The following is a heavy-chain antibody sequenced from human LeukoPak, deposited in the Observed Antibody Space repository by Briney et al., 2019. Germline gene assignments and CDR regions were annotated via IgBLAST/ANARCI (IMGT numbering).Heavy chain of an antibody. CDR2: IYYSGST. V-gene: IGHV4-38-2*02. CDR3: ARRAYYYDSSGYLGAHDAFDI. CDR1: GYSISSGYY. Sequence: PSETLSLTCTVSGYSISSGYYWGWIRQPPGKGLEWIGYIYYSGSTNYNPSLKSRVTISVDTSKNQFSLKLSSVTAADTAVYYCARRAYYYDSSGYLGAHDAFDIWGQGTMVTVSS. D-gene: IGHD3-22*01. J-gene: IGHJ3*02.